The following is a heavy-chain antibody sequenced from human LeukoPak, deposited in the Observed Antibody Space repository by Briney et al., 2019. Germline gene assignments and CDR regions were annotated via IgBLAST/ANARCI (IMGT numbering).Heavy chain of an antibody. D-gene: IGHD6-13*01. CDR1: GFTFSSYS. CDR3: ARVLQELAHFVS. J-gene: IGHJ4*02. Sequence: GGSLRLSCAASGFTFSSYSMNWVRQAPGKGLEWVSSISSSSSYIYYADSVKGRFTISRDNAKNSLYLQMNSLRAEDTAVYYCARVLQELAHFVSWGEGALVTVSS. V-gene: IGHV3-21*01. CDR2: ISSSSSYI.